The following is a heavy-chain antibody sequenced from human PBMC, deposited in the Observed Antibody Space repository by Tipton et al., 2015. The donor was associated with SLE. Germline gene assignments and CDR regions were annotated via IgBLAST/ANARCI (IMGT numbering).Heavy chain of an antibody. J-gene: IGHJ4*02. D-gene: IGHD3-10*01. V-gene: IGHV4-39*01. Sequence: TLSLTCTVSGGSISSSSYYWGWIRQPPGKGLEWIGSIYYSGSTNYNPSLKSRVTISVDTSKNQFSLKLSSVTAADTAVYYCARGSVGTMVRRYYFDYWGQGTLVTVSS. CDR2: IYYSGST. CDR1: GGSISSSSYY. CDR3: ARGSVGTMVRRYYFDY.